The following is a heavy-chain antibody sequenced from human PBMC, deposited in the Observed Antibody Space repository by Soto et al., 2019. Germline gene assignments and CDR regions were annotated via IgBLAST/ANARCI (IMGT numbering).Heavy chain of an antibody. J-gene: IGHJ3*02. D-gene: IGHD3-22*01. Sequence: QVQLQESGPGLVKPSQTLSLTCTVSGGSISSGDFYWSCIRQPPGKGLEWIGYIYYSGSTYYNPSLKSRVTISVDTAKNQFSLKLSSVTAADTAVYYCASDWASVYYDSSGPIIDAFDIWGQGTMVTVSS. CDR1: GGSISSGDFY. CDR2: IYYSGST. CDR3: ASDWASVYYDSSGPIIDAFDI. V-gene: IGHV4-30-4*01.